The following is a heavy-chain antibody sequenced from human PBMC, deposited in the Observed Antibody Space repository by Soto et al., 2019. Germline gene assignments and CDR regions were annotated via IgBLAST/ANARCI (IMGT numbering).Heavy chain of an antibody. V-gene: IGHV4-4*02. Sequence: QVQLQESGPGLVKPSGTLSLTSAVSGGSISSSNWWSWVRQPPGKGLEWIGEIYHSGSTNYNPSLKCLVTISVDKSKNQFALKLSAVTAADTAVYYCARGLSLEWLLYPYYYYGMDVWGQGTTVTVSS. CDR1: GGSISSSNW. CDR3: ARGLSLEWLLYPYYYYGMDV. CDR2: IYHSGST. J-gene: IGHJ6*02. D-gene: IGHD3-3*01.